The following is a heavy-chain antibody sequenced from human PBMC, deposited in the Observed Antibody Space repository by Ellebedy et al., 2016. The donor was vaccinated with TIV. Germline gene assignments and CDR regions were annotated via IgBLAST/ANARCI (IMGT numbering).Heavy chain of an antibody. V-gene: IGHV3-7*03. J-gene: IGHJ6*03. D-gene: IGHD6-6*01. CDR1: GFTFSNYW. CDR3: AKGAARPYYFYMDV. CDR2: MNEDGSVK. Sequence: GESLKISXAASGFTFSNYWMTWVRQAPGKGLEWVANMNEDGSVKYYLDSVKGRFTISRDNAKNSLYLQMNSLRAEDTALYYCAKGAARPYYFYMDVWGKGTTVTVSS.